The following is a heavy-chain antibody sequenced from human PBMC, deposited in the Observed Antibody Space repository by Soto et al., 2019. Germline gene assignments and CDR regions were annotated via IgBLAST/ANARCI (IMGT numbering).Heavy chain of an antibody. CDR1: GGSISSYY. V-gene: IGHV4-59*01. CDR2: IYYSGST. Sequence: SETLSLTCTVSGGSISSYYWSWIRQPPGKGLEWIGYIYYSGSTNYNPSLKSRVTISVDTSKNQFSLKLSSVTAADTAVYYCAGGSGYSRFYYFDYWGQGTLVTVSS. J-gene: IGHJ4*02. CDR3: AGGSGYSRFYYFDY. D-gene: IGHD3-3*01.